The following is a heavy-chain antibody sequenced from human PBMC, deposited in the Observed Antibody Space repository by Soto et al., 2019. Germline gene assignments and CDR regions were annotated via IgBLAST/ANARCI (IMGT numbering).Heavy chain of an antibody. CDR3: ARDADYKRGYSGYDPNSYYGMDV. CDR2: ISSSSSYI. D-gene: IGHD5-12*01. J-gene: IGHJ6*02. CDR1: GFTFSSYS. V-gene: IGHV3-21*01. Sequence: KAGGSLRLSCAASGFTFSSYSMNWVRQAPGKGLEWVSSISSSSSYIHYADSLKGRFTISRDNAKNSLYLQMNSLRAEDTAVYYCARDADYKRGYSGYDPNSYYGMDVWGQGTTVTVSS.